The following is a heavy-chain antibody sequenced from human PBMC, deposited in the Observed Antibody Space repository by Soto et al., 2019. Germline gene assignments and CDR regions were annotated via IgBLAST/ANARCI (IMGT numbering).Heavy chain of an antibody. CDR2: ISYDGSNK. CDR3: AKAQWSSYYGMDV. CDR1: GFTFSSYG. V-gene: IGHV3-30*18. D-gene: IGHD2-15*01. Sequence: PGGSLRLSCAASGFTFSSYGMHWVRQAPGKGLEWVAVISYDGSNKYYADSVKGRFTISRDNSKNTLYLQMNSLRAEDTAVYYCAKAQWSSYYGMDVWGQGTTVTV. J-gene: IGHJ6*02.